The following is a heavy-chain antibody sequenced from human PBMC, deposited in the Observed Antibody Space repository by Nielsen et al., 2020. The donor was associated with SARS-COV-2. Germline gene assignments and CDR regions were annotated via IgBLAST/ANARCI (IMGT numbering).Heavy chain of an antibody. Sequence: GRSLRLSCAASGFTFSSYGMHWVRQAPGKGLEWVAVISYDGSNKYYADSVKGRFTISRDNSKNTLYLQMNSLRAEDTAVYYCAKDAAADPFDYWGQGTLVTVSS. D-gene: IGHD6-13*01. CDR2: ISYDGSNK. J-gene: IGHJ4*02. V-gene: IGHV3-30*18. CDR1: GFTFSSYG. CDR3: AKDAAADPFDY.